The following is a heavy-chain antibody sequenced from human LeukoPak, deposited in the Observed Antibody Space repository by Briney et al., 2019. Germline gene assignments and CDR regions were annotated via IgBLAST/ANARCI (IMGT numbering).Heavy chain of an antibody. D-gene: IGHD2-15*01. J-gene: IGHJ4*02. V-gene: IGHV1-18*01. CDR3: ARYNGYCSGGSCYSLDY. Sequence: GASVKVSCKASGYTFTSYGISWVRQAAGQGLEWMGWISAYNGNTNYAQKLQGRVTMTTDTSTSTAYMELRSLRSDDTAVYYCARYNGYCSGGSCYSLDYWGQGTLVTVSS. CDR2: ISAYNGNT. CDR1: GYTFTSYG.